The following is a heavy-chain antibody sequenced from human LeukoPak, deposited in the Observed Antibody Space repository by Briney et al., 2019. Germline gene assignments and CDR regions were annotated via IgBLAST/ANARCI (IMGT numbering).Heavy chain of an antibody. CDR1: GGSFSGYY. V-gene: IGHV4-34*01. CDR2: INHSGST. Sequence: PSETLSLTCAVYGGSFSGYYWSWIRQPPGKGLEWIGEINHSGSTNYNPSLKSRVTISVDTSKNQFSLKLSSVTAADTAVYYCARGVLYDYIWGSYRQGLDYWGREPWSPSPQ. J-gene: IGHJ4*02. D-gene: IGHD3-16*02. CDR3: ARGVLYDYIWGSYRQGLDY.